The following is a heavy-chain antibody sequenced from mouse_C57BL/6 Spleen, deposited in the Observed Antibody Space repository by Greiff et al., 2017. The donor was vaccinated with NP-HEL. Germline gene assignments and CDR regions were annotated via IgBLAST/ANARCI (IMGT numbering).Heavy chain of an antibody. CDR3: TRSTKTGLYFDY. D-gene: IGHD4-1*01. V-gene: IGHV1-4*01. J-gene: IGHJ2*01. Sequence: QVQLQQSGAELARPGASVKMSCKASGYTFTSYTMHWVKQRPGRGLEWIGYINPSSGYTKYNQKFKDKATLTADKSSITAYMQLSSLTSDDSAVYYCTRSTKTGLYFDYWGQGTTLTVSS. CDR1: GYTFTSYT. CDR2: INPSSGYT.